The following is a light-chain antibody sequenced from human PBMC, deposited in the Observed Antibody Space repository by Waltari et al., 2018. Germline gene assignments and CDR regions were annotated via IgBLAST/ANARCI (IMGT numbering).Light chain of an antibody. CDR3: HQYYGSPYT. J-gene: IGKJ2*01. CDR2: WAS. CDR1: QSVLYSSDNKNY. V-gene: IGKV4-1*01. Sequence: DIVMTKSPDSLAVSLGERATINCKSSQSVLYSSDNKNYLAWYQQKPGQPPKLLIYWASTRESGVPDRFSGSGSGTDFTLTISSLQAEDVAVYYCHQYYGSPYTFGQGTKLEIK.